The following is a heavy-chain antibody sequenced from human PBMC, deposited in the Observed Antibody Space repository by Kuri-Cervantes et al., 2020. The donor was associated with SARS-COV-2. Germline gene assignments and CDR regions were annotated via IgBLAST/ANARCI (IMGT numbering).Heavy chain of an antibody. CDR3: AKDRGEQWPIYYFDY. J-gene: IGHJ4*02. CDR1: GFTFSSYW. V-gene: IGHV3-74*01. CDR2: NNSDGSST. D-gene: IGHD3-10*01. Sequence: GESLKISCAASGFTFSSYWMHWVRQAPGKGLVWVSRNNSDGSSTSYADSVKGRFTTSRDNAKNTLYLQMNSLRAEDTAVYYCAKDRGEQWPIYYFDYWGQGALVTVSS.